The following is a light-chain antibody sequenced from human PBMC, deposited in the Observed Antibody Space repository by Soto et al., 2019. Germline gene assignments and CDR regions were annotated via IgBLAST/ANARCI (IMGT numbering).Light chain of an antibody. CDR3: QQRRNWLS. Sequence: ESVLTQAPATLSLSPGERATRSCRASQSVGSYLAWYPQKPGQAPRLLISDASYRATDIPASFSGSGSGTDFTLTISSLEPEDFAVYYWQQRRNWLSFGGGNKVEIK. V-gene: IGKV3-11*01. CDR2: DAS. J-gene: IGKJ4*01. CDR1: QSVGSY.